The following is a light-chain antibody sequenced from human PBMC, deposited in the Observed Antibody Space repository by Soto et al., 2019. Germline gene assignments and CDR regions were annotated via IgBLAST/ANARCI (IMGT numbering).Light chain of an antibody. V-gene: IGKV3-20*01. CDR1: QSVSSCY. CDR3: QHDGSLIT. J-gene: IGKJ4*01. CDR2: GSS. Sequence: EIVLTQSPGTLSLSPGERATLSCRASQSVSSCYLSWYQRTPGQAPMLLIHGSSTRAAGTSDRFSGSGSATYFPLTISRLEPEDFVVYYCQHDGSLITFGGGTKVDI.